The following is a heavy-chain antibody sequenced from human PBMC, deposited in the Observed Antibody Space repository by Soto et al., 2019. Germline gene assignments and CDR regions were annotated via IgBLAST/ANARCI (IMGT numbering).Heavy chain of an antibody. Sequence: LGESLKISCKGSGYSFTSYWISWVRQMPGKGLEWMGRIDPSDSYTYYSPSFQGHVTISADKSISTAYLQWSSLKASDTAMYYCARHSSGYFLNWGQGTLVTVSS. CDR2: IDPSDSYT. D-gene: IGHD3-22*01. CDR3: ARHSSGYFLN. CDR1: GYSFTSYW. J-gene: IGHJ4*02. V-gene: IGHV5-10-1*01.